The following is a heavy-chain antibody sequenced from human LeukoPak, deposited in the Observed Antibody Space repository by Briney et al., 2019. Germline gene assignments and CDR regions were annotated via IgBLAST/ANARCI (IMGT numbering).Heavy chain of an antibody. CDR3: TTDLSTVTTQFDF. J-gene: IGHJ4*02. V-gene: IGHV3-15*01. Sequence: RGSLRLSCAASGFTFSNAWMSWVRQAPGKGPEWVGRLKSKADGGTTDCAAPVKGRFTISRDDSKYTLYLQMNSLKTEDTAVYYCTTDLSTVTTQFDFWGQGTLVTVSS. CDR1: GFTFSNAW. CDR2: LKSKADGGTT. D-gene: IGHD4-17*01.